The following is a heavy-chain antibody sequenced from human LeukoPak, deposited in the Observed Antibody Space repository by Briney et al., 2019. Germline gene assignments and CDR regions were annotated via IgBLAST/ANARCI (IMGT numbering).Heavy chain of an antibody. V-gene: IGHV4-59*06. CDR3: ARSHSSSWYGGFDY. CDR1: GGSISSYY. Sequence: SETLSLTCTVSGGSISSYYWSWIRQSPGKGLEWIGNIYYSGSTYYNPSLESRLTISVDTSKNQFSLNLRSVTAADTAVYYCARSHSSSWYGGFDYWGQGILVTVSS. J-gene: IGHJ4*02. CDR2: IYYSGST. D-gene: IGHD6-13*01.